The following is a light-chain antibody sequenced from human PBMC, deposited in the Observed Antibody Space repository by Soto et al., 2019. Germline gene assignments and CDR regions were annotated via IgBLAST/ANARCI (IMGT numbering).Light chain of an antibody. CDR1: SSDVGAYDY. CDR2: DVK. CDR3: SSYTSSSSVI. J-gene: IGLJ2*01. Sequence: QSVLTQPASVSGSPGQWIAISCTGTSSDVGAYDYVSWYQQHPGKAPKLMIYDVKYRPSGVSNRFSGSKSGNTASLTISGLQAEDEADYYCSSYTSSSSVIFGGGTKLTVL. V-gene: IGLV2-14*01.